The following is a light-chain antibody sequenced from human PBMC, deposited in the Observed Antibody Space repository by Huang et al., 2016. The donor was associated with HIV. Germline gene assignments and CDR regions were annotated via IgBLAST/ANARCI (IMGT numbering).Light chain of an antibody. J-gene: IGKJ4*02. CDR3: QQRSKWPLT. Sequence: EIVLTQSPVTLSLSPGDRATLSCRASQSIGTYLAWYQQKSVQAPRLLIYDVSNRAAGVPARFSASGSETDFTLTMASLDPDDFAIYHCQQRSKWPLTFGGGTKVEMK. V-gene: IGKV3-11*01. CDR2: DVS. CDR1: QSIGTY.